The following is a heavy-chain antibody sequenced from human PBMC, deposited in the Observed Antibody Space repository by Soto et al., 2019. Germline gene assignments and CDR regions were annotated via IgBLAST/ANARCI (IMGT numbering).Heavy chain of an antibody. CDR1: GGSISNYY. Sequence: SETLSLTCTVSGGSISNYYWNWIRQPPGKGLEWIGYIYYSGSTNYNPSLKSRVTISVDTSKNQFSLKLSSVTAADTAVYYCAGVSRPAGKRENFDPGGRGPSVTVSA. CDR2: IYYSGST. D-gene: IGHD3-10*01. J-gene: IGHJ5*02. V-gene: IGHV4-59*03. CDR3: AGVSRPAGKRENFDP.